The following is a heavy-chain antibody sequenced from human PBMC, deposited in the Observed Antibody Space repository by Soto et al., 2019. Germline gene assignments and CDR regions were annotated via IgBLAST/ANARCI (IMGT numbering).Heavy chain of an antibody. V-gene: IGHV3-23*01. CDR3: ANVMILRFSEWSTLDDP. CDR1: GFSLDKYA. CDR2: ITVAGDNM. Sequence: GGSLGLSCAASGFSLDKYAVAWVCQAPEKGLEWVSAITVAGDNMFYTDSVKGRFTISRDNSKNTVYLQMNSLRVEDTAIYYCANVMILRFSEWSTLDDPLGQGTLVTVSS. D-gene: IGHD3-3*01. J-gene: IGHJ5*02.